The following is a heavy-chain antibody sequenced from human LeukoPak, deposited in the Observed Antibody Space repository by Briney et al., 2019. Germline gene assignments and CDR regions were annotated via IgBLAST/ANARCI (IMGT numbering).Heavy chain of an antibody. CDR1: GFTFSSYA. CDR3: AKDWVYKLPRGAFDI. CDR2: ISGSGGST. V-gene: IGHV3-23*01. Sequence: PGGSLRLSCAASGFTFSSYAMSWVRQAPGKGLEWVSAISGSGGSTYYADSVKGRFTISRDNSKNTLYLQMNSLSAEATVVYYCAKDWVYKLPRGAFDIWGQGTMVTVSS. D-gene: IGHD2-2*01. J-gene: IGHJ3*02.